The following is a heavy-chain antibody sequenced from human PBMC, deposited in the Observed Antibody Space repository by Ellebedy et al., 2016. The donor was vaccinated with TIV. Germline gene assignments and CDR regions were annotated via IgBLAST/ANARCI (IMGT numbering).Heavy chain of an antibody. CDR2: ISARGDRT. V-gene: IGHV3-23*01. CDR1: GFTFSNHV. J-gene: IGHJ4*02. CDR3: AKERYGGNSPFFDY. D-gene: IGHD4-23*01. Sequence: GESLKISXAASGFTFSNHVITWVRQAPGKGLEWVSSISARGDRTYYADAVKGRFTISRDNSKNMLYLQMNSLRAEDTAVYYCAKERYGGNSPFFDYWGQGTLVTVSS.